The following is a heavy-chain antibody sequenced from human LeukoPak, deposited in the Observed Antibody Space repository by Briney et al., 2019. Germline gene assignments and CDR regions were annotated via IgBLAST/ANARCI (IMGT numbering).Heavy chain of an antibody. CDR1: GFTFSANW. V-gene: IGHV3-7*04. CDR3: ARDYSSARDF. D-gene: IGHD3-22*01. Sequence: PGGSLRLSCAASGFTFSANWMSWVRQAPGKGLEWVATINQDGSDQYYGDSVKGRLTISRDNAKTSLDLQMNSLRAEDTAVYYCARDYSSARDFWGQGTLVTVSS. J-gene: IGHJ4*02. CDR2: INQDGSDQ.